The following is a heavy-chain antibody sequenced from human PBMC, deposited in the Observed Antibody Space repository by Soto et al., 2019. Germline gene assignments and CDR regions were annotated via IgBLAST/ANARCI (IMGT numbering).Heavy chain of an antibody. CDR2: IIPILGIA. Sequence: QVQLVQSGAEVKKPGSSVKVSCKASGGTFSSYTISWVRQAPGQGLEWMGRIIPILGIANYAQKFQGRVTITADKSRATPYRGRSSLRSGATAFFSCARLGLGPSGAQGPLFTASS. CDR3: ARLGLGPS. V-gene: IGHV1-69*02. CDR1: GGTFSSYT. J-gene: IGHJ4*02. D-gene: IGHD6-19*01.